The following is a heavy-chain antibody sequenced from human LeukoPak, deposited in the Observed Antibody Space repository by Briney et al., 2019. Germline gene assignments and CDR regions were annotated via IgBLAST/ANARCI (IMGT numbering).Heavy chain of an antibody. J-gene: IGHJ4*02. Sequence: GGSLRLSCAASGFTFSDYYMSWIRQAPGKGLEWVSYISSSGSTIYYADSVKGRFTISRDNAKNSLYLQMNSLRAEDTAVYYCARTPEGYSYGLYYFDYRGQGTLVTVSS. CDR3: ARTPEGYSYGLYYFDY. CDR1: GFTFSDYY. V-gene: IGHV3-11*01. CDR2: ISSSGSTI. D-gene: IGHD5-18*01.